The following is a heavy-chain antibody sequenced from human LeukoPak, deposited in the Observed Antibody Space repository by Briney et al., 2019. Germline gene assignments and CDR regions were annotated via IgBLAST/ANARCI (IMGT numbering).Heavy chain of an antibody. D-gene: IGHD4-17*01. CDR1: GYTFTGYY. CDR3: ARSLSGDYRYYYYYMDV. V-gene: IGHV1-2*02. J-gene: IGHJ6*03. Sequence: ASVKVSCKASGYTFTGYYIHWVRQAPGQGLEWMGGINPNSGATTYAQKFQGRVTMTRGTSISTAFMELSRLPSDDTAVYYCARSLSGDYRYYYYYMDVWGKGTTVTVSS. CDR2: INPNSGAT.